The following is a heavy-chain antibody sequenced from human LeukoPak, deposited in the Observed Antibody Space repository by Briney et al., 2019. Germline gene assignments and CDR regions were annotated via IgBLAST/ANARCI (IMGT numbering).Heavy chain of an antibody. CDR2: IIPIFKTT. CDR3: ASGGTQTPDILTGYYTYYFDY. CDR1: GGTFSIYA. D-gene: IGHD3-9*01. J-gene: IGHJ4*02. V-gene: IGHV1-69*01. Sequence: SVKVSCKASGGTFSIYAISWVRQAPGQRLEWMGGIIPIFKTTNSAQKFQDRVTITADESTSTAYMELSSLKSEGTAVYYCASGGTQTPDILTGYYTYYFDYWGQGTLVTVSS.